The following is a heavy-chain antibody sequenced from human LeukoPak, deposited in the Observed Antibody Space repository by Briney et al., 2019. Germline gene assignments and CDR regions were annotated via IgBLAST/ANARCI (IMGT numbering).Heavy chain of an antibody. J-gene: IGHJ4*02. V-gene: IGHV1-18*01. CDR2: ISAYNGNT. D-gene: IGHD6-13*01. CDR3: ARDLRWVSADSSSRTPFDY. CDR1: GGTFSSYA. Sequence: GASVKVSCKASGGTFSSYAISRVRQAPGQGLEWMGWISAYNGNTNYAQKLQGRVTMTTDTSTSTAYMELRSLRSDDTAVYYCARDLRWVSADSSSRTPFDYWGQGTLVTVSS.